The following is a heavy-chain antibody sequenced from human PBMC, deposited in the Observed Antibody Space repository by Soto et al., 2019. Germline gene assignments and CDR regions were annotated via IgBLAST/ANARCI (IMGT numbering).Heavy chain of an antibody. CDR2: MNPNSGNT. CDR3: AGSVQAHNWFDP. CDR1: GYTFTSYD. J-gene: IGHJ5*02. V-gene: IGHV1-8*01. Sequence: QVQLVQSGAEVKKPGASVKVSCKASGYTFTSYDINWVRQATGQGLEWMGWMNPNSGNTGYAQKFQGRVTMTRNTSIRTAYMELSSLRSEDTAVYYCAGSVQAHNWFDPWGQGTLVTVSS.